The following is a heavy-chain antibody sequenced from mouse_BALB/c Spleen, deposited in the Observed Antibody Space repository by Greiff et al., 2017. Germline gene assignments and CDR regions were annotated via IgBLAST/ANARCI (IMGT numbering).Heavy chain of an antibody. CDR3: ARPVSANAMDY. CDR2: IDPANGNT. D-gene: IGHD1-2*01. Sequence: EVQRVESGAELVKPGASVKLSCTASGFNIKDTYMHWVKQRPEQGLEWIGRIDPANGNTKYDPKFQGKATITADTSSNTAYLQLSSLTSEDTAVYYCARPVSANAMDYWGQGTSVTVSA. J-gene: IGHJ4*01. V-gene: IGHV14-3*02. CDR1: GFNIKDTY.